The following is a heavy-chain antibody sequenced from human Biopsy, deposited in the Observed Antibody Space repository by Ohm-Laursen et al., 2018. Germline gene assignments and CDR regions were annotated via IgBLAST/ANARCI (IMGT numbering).Heavy chain of an antibody. V-gene: IGHV4-4*07. CDR2: IYTSGIT. CDR1: GGSLSGYS. Sequence: SDTLSLTCAVSGGSLSGYSWSWIRQPAGKGLEWIGQIYTSGITNYNPSLKSRVTMSVDTSKNKFSLRVSSVTAADTAVYYCARDRDRRGWFDPWGQGTLVTVSS. J-gene: IGHJ5*02. D-gene: IGHD1-14*01. CDR3: ARDRDRRGWFDP.